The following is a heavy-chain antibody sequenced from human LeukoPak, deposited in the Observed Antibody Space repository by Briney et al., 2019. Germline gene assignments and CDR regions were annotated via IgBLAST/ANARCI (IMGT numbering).Heavy chain of an antibody. J-gene: IGHJ6*02. D-gene: IGHD2-15*01. Sequence: SVKVSCKASGGTFSSYAISWVRQAPGQGLEWTGRIIPIHGIANYAQKFQGRVTITADKSTSTAYMELSSLRSEDTAVYYCAGRAYCSGGSCYSYYYYYYGMDVWGQGTTVTVSS. CDR1: GGTFSSYA. CDR3: AGRAYCSGGSCYSYYYYYYGMDV. V-gene: IGHV1-69*04. CDR2: IIPIHGIA.